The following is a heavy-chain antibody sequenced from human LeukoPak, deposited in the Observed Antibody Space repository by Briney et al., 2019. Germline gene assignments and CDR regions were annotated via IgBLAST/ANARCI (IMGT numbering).Heavy chain of an antibody. J-gene: IGHJ4*02. V-gene: IGHV3-23*01. D-gene: IGHD5-18*01. CDR1: GFTFSSYG. CDR2: ISGSGGST. CDR3: AKVKDTAMAEIDY. Sequence: GESLRLSCAASGFTFSSYGMSWVRQAPGKGLEWVSAISGSGGSTYYADSVKGRFTISRDNSKNTLYLQMNSLRAEDTAVYYCAKVKDTAMAEIDYWGQGTLVTVSS.